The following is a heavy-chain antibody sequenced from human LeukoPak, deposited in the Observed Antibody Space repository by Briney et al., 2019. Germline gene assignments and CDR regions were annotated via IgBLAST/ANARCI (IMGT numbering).Heavy chain of an antibody. D-gene: IGHD2-15*01. V-gene: IGHV1-2*02. CDR1: GYTFTGYY. Sequence: ASVKVSCKASGYTFTGYYMHWVRQAPGQGLEWMGWTNPNSGGANYAQKFQGRVTMTRDTSISTAYMELSRLRSDDTAVYYCARDPTAYCSGGSCYSGWYFDLWGRGTLVTVSS. CDR2: TNPNSGGA. J-gene: IGHJ2*01. CDR3: ARDPTAYCSGGSCYSGWYFDL.